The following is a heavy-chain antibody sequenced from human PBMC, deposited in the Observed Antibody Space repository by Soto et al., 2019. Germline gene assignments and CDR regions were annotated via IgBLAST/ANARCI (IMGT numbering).Heavy chain of an antibody. D-gene: IGHD2-21*02. CDR3: AAYGGDSGGFEYFKH. CDR1: GLTFSNYG. Sequence: EVQLLESGGGLVQPGGSLRLACAASGLTFSNYGMTWVRQAPGKGLEWVSAISGSGDTYNVDSLKGRFTIPRDNSKSTLFLQMNHLRDEDTSVYYCAAYGGDSGGFEYFKHWGQRTLVPVSS. V-gene: IGHV3-23*01. CDR2: ISGSGDT. J-gene: IGHJ1*01.